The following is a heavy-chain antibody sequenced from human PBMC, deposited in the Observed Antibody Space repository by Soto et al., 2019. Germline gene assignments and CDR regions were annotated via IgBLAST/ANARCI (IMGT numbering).Heavy chain of an antibody. V-gene: IGHV3-23*01. D-gene: IGHD6-25*01. CDR2: ISSSGGSS. CDR3: AKRPGLAHFDY. Sequence: EVQLLESGGGLVQPGGSLRLSCAASGFTFSNYAMSWVRQAPGKGLEWVSAISSSGGSSYYADSVKGRFTISRDNSKDTLYLQMNSLRAEDTAVYYCAKRPGLAHFDYWGQGTLVTVSS. J-gene: IGHJ4*02. CDR1: GFTFSNYA.